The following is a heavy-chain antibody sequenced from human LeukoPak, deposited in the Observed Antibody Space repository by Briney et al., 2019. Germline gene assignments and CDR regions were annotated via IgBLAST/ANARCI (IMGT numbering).Heavy chain of an antibody. CDR3: ARLIWGSGWYEEEHHDY. V-gene: IGHV4-39*01. CDR1: GGSISSSSYY. D-gene: IGHD6-19*01. Sequence: SETLSLTCTVSGGSISSSSYYWGWIRQPPGKGLEWIGSIYYSGSTYYNPSLKSRVTISVDTSKNQFSLKLSSVTAADTAVYYCARLIWGSGWYEEEHHDYWGQGTLVTVSS. J-gene: IGHJ4*02. CDR2: IYYSGST.